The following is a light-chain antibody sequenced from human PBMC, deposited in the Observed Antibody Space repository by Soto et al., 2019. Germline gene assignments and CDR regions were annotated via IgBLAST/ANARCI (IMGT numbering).Light chain of an antibody. Sequence: EIVLTQSPGTLSLSPGERATLSCRASQSVSSSYLAWYQQKPGQAPRLLIYGASSRATGIPDRFSGSGSGTDFTLTIRRLEPEDFAVYYCQQYGSTFAFGQGTQLEIK. V-gene: IGKV3-20*01. CDR1: QSVSSSY. CDR2: GAS. J-gene: IGKJ5*01. CDR3: QQYGSTFA.